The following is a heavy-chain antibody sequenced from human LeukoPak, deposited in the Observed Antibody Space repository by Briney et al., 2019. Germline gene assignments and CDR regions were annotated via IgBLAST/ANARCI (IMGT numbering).Heavy chain of an antibody. D-gene: IGHD1-26*01. CDR1: GYSISTGYF. V-gene: IGHV4-38-2*02. Sequence: SETLSLTCTVSGYSISTGYFWGWIRQTPGKGLEWLGSIYHSGTTYYNPSLKSRVTISVDTSENQFSLKLNSVTAADTAVYYCARDGSYYRDWFDPWGQGTLVTVS. CDR2: IYHSGTT. CDR3: ARDGSYYRDWFDP. J-gene: IGHJ5*02.